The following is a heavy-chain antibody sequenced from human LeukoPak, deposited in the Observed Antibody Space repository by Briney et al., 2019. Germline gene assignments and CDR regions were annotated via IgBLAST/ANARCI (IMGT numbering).Heavy chain of an antibody. J-gene: IGHJ4*02. CDR1: GGSISSYY. V-gene: IGHV4-4*07. CDR2: IYTSGST. Sequence: SETLSLTCTVSGGSISSYYWSWIRQPAGKGLEWIGRIYTSGSTNYNPSLKSRVTMSVDTSKSQFSLKLSSVTAADTAVYYCARHYYDFWSGYHFDYWGQGTLVTVSS. D-gene: IGHD3-3*01. CDR3: ARHYYDFWSGYHFDY.